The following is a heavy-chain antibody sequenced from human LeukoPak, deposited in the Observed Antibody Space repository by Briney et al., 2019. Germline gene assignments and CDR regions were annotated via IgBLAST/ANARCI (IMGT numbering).Heavy chain of an antibody. CDR3: AREVEALDV. V-gene: IGHV3-30-3*01. Sequence: GGSLRLSCAASGFTFXXXXXXWVRQAPGKGLEWVALISSDGSNKYYADSVKGRFTISRDKSKNTLYLQMNSLRAEDTAVYYCAREVEALDVWGQGTTVTVSS. J-gene: IGHJ6*02. CDR2: ISSDGSNK. CDR1: GFTFXXXX.